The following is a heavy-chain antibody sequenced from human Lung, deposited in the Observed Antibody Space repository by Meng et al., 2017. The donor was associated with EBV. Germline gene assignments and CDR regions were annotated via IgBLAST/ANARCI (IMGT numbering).Heavy chain of an antibody. Sequence: QVQRQESGPGLVQPSQPLSLTCTVSGGSVISGGYYWSWIRQQPGKGLEWIGYIYYTGSSFYNPSLKSRVTISVDTSKNQFSLNLSSVTAADTAVYYCANAGRFGESLGDYWGQGTLVTVSS. D-gene: IGHD3-10*01. CDR3: ANAGRFGESLGDY. CDR2: IYYTGSS. V-gene: IGHV4-31*03. CDR1: GGSVISGGYY. J-gene: IGHJ4*02.